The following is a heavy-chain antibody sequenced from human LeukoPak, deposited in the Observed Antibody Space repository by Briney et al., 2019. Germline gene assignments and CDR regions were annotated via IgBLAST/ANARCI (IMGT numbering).Heavy chain of an antibody. Sequence: SETLSLTCTVSGGSKSPYHWGWIRQPPGKGLEWTGYIYYSGSTNYNPSLNSRVTISVDTSKNQFSLRLSSVTAADTAIYYCARAVSGRFDYWGQGTLVTVSS. CDR1: GGSKSPYH. D-gene: IGHD6-19*01. CDR3: ARAVSGRFDY. J-gene: IGHJ4*02. CDR2: IYYSGST. V-gene: IGHV4-59*08.